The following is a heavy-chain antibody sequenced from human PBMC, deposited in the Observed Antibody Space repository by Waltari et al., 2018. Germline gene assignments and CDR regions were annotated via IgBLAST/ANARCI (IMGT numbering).Heavy chain of an antibody. D-gene: IGHD4-17*01. J-gene: IGHJ4*02. Sequence: QVQLVQSGPEVKQPGASVKVSCKASGYTFNGSYMHWVRQAPGQGLEWMGWINPNSGVTNYAQKFQGWVTMTRDTSITTAYMELSRLTSADTAIYYCALTYGDYSAPFDFWGQGTLVTVSS. CDR3: ALTYGDYSAPFDF. CDR2: INPNSGVT. V-gene: IGHV1-2*04. CDR1: GYTFNGSY.